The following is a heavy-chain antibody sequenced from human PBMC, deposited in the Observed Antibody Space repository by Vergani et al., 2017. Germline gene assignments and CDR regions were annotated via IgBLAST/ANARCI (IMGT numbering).Heavy chain of an antibody. CDR2: IWYDGSKK. CDR1: GFTLNTYG. V-gene: IGHV3-33*06. J-gene: IGHJ4*02. D-gene: IGHD5-12*01. CDR3: TXGSRGYTGYFFDY. Sequence: QVQILQSGGGVVQPGGSLRLSCTLSGFTLNTYGIHWVRQAPGKGLEWVAVIWYDGSKKYYGDSVKGRFTISRDNSKNTLYLQMNSLSAEDTAVYYCTXGSRGYTGYFFDYWGQGTLATVSS.